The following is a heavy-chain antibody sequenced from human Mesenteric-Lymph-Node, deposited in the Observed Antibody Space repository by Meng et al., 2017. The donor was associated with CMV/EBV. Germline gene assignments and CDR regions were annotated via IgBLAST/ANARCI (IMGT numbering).Heavy chain of an antibody. CDR2: ISGPGGST. Sequence: GFTFRSYAMSWVRQAPGKGLEWVSSISGPGGSTYYADSVKGRFTISRDNSKNTLYLEMSSLRVEDTAVYSCAKDMGRQWLVLDYFDSWGQGTLVTVSS. D-gene: IGHD6-19*01. V-gene: IGHV3-23*01. CDR1: GFTFRSYA. CDR3: AKDMGRQWLVLDYFDS. J-gene: IGHJ4*02.